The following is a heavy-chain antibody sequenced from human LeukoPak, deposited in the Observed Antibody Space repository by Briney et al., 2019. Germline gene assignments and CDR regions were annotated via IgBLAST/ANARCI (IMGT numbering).Heavy chain of an antibody. D-gene: IGHD5-18*01. CDR3: ARPLRGGNSYGYYDF. CDR2: IYHSGST. CDR1: GYSITSGYY. Sequence: MTSETLSLTCTVSGYSITSGYYWGWIRQPPGKGLEWIGSIYHSGSTFYNPSLKSRVTISVDPSKNQFSLKRSSVIVADTAVYYCARPLRGGNSYGYYDFWGQGTLVTVSS. J-gene: IGHJ4*02. V-gene: IGHV4-38-2*02.